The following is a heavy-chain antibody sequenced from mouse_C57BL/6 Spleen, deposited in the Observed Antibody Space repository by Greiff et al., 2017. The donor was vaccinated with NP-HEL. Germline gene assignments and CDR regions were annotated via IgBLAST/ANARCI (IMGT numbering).Heavy chain of an antibody. CDR3: ARVIWLRQEGKYYAMDY. D-gene: IGHD2-2*01. V-gene: IGHV1-22*01. J-gene: IGHJ4*01. Sequence: VQLKESGPELVKPGASVKMSCKASGYTFTDYNMHWVKQSHGKSLEWIGYINPNNGGTSYNQKFKGKATLTVHKASSTAYMELRSLTSEDSAVYYCARVIWLRQEGKYYAMDYWGQGTSVTVSS. CDR2: INPNNGGT. CDR1: GYTFTDYN.